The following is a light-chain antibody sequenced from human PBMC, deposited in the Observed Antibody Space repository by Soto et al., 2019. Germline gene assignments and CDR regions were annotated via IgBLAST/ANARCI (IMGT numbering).Light chain of an antibody. CDR3: SAWDDKLSVV. CDR1: SSNIGKNA. CDR2: STD. V-gene: IGLV1-36*01. Sequence: QSVLTQPPSVSEAPRQRVTISCSGSSSNIGKNAVNWYQQVPGEAPRLLIYSTDLRPSRVSDRFSGSKSGTSATLAISGLQSEDEADYYCSAWDDKLSVVFGGGTQLTVL. J-gene: IGLJ3*02.